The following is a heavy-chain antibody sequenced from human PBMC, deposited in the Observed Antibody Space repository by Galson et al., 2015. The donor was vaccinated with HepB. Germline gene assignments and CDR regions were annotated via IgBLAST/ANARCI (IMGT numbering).Heavy chain of an antibody. V-gene: IGHV4-39*01. Sequence: SETLSLTCTASGGSISSSSYYWGWIRQPPGKGLEWIGSIYYSGSTYYNPSLKSRVTISVGTSKNQFSLKLSSVTAADTAVYYCARALGSYYPYYYGMDVWGQGTTVTVSS. J-gene: IGHJ6*02. CDR3: ARALGSYYPYYYGMDV. CDR2: IYYSGST. CDR1: GGSISSSSYY. D-gene: IGHD1-26*01.